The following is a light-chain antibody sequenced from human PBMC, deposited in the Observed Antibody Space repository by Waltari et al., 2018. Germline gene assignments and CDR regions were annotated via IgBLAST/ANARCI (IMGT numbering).Light chain of an antibody. CDR2: KVS. J-gene: IGLJ1*01. CDR3: ASYTSGNTLYV. V-gene: IGLV2-14*01. Sequence: QSALTQPASVSGSPGQSITITCTGTSSAVGDYTFVSWYQHYPGKAPKVVIYKVSDRPSGVSSRFSGSKSGNTASLTISGLQPEDEADYFCASYTSGNTLYVFGTGTKVTVL. CDR1: SSAVGDYTF.